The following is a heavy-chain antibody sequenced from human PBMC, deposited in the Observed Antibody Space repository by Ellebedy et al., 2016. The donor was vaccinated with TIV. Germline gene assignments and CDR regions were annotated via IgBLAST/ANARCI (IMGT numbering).Heavy chain of an antibody. D-gene: IGHD6-25*01. Sequence: GGSLRLSCAASGFIFSDYYMSWIRQAPGKGLEWVSYISNSGHTIYYADSVKGRFTISRDNAENSLYLQMNSLRPEDTAVYYCARDTRFIDQRHNWFDPWGQGARVTVSS. CDR1: GFIFSDYY. J-gene: IGHJ5*02. V-gene: IGHV3-11*01. CDR2: ISNSGHTI. CDR3: ARDTRFIDQRHNWFDP.